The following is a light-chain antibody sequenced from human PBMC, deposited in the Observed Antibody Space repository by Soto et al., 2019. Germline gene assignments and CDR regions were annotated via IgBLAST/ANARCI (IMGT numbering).Light chain of an antibody. CDR3: QHYGSSPRK. J-gene: IGKJ1*01. CDR1: RSVSSNY. Sequence: EIVLTQSPGTLSLSPGETATLSCRASRSVSSNYLAWYQQRPGQAPRLLINRASNRATGIPDRFTGSGSGTDFTLTINRLEPADFAVYYCQHYGSSPRKFGQGTKVEIK. CDR2: RAS. V-gene: IGKV3-20*01.